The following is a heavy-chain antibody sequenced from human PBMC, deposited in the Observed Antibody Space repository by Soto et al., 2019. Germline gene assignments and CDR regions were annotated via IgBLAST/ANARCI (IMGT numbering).Heavy chain of an antibody. Sequence: PGGSLRLSFAASEFTVGSNYMRWVRQAPGKGLEWVPVIYSGGSTYYADSVKGRFTISRDNSKNTLYLQMNSLRAEDTAVYYCARVGGAPVDYWGQGTLVTGSS. V-gene: IGHV3-66*01. CDR1: EFTVGSNY. CDR3: ARVGGAPVDY. D-gene: IGHD3-16*01. CDR2: IYSGGST. J-gene: IGHJ4*02.